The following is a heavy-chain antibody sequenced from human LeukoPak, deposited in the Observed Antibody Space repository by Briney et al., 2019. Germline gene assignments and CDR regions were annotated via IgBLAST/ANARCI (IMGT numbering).Heavy chain of an antibody. CDR2: INPNSGGT. CDR1: GYTFTGYY. V-gene: IGHV1-2*02. D-gene: IGHD6-19*01. J-gene: IGHJ4*02. CDR3: ARAPPGYSSGWTGEYYFDY. Sequence: GASVKVSCKASGYTFTGYYMHWVRQAPGQGLEWMGWINPNSGGTNYAQKFQGRVTITRDTSASTAYMELSSLRSEDTAVYYCARAPPGYSSGWTGEYYFDYWGQGTLVTVSS.